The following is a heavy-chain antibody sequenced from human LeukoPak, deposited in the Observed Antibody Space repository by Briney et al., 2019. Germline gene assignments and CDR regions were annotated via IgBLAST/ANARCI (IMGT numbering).Heavy chain of an antibody. CDR3: ARGGGLDV. Sequence: GESLRLSCAASGYTFSSYWMNWAREAPGKGLEWVASINHNGNVNYYVDSVKGRFTISRDNAKNSLYLQMSNLRAEDTAVYFCARGGGLDVWGQGATVTVSS. D-gene: IGHD3-16*01. J-gene: IGHJ6*02. CDR1: GYTFSSYW. CDR2: INHNGNVN. V-gene: IGHV3-7*03.